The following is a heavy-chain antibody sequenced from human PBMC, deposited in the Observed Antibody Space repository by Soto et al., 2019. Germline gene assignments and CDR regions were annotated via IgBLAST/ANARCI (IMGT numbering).Heavy chain of an antibody. CDR1: GFTFGDYY. D-gene: IGHD6-13*01. V-gene: IGHV3-11*01. Sequence: QVHLVESGGGLVKPGGSLRLSCEASGFTFGDYYMTWIRQAPGKGLEWVSFIGNRGTGIYYADSVKGRFTIFRDKAKNSLYLQMNSLRAEDTAMYYCARDLRAVGMASRFDPWGQGTLVSVSS. CDR3: ARDLRAVGMASRFDP. CDR2: IGNRGTGI. J-gene: IGHJ5*02.